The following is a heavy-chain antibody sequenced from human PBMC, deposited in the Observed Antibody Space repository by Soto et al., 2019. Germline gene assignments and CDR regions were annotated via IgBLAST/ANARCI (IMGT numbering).Heavy chain of an antibody. CDR3: ARQGGSFFDY. Sequence: EVQLLESGGGLVQPGGSLRLSCVASGFTFSNYAMSWVRQAPGKGLEWVSTIIGSGGSTYYADSVKGRFTIPRDNFKNTLYLQVNSLRAEDTAVYYCARQGGSFFDYWGQGTLVTVSS. J-gene: IGHJ4*02. CDR2: IIGSGGST. V-gene: IGHV3-23*01. CDR1: GFTFSNYA. D-gene: IGHD2-15*01.